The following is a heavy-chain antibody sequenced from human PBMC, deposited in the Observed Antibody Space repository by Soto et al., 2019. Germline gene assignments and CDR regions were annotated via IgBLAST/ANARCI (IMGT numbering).Heavy chain of an antibody. CDR2: IYYSGTT. D-gene: IGHD4-17*01. CDR3: ARYTVITYYFDF. J-gene: IGHJ4*02. Sequence: QVQLQESGPGRVKPSQTLSLTCTVSGGSISSGDYYWSWIRQPPRKGLEGIGYIYYSGTTYYNPSLKSRVTISVVTSKYQFSLKLTSVTAADTAVYYCARYTVITYYFDFWGQGTLVTVSS. CDR1: GGSISSGDYY. V-gene: IGHV4-30-4*01.